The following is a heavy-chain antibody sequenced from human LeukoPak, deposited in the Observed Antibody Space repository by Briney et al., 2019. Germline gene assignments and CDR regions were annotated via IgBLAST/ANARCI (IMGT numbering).Heavy chain of an antibody. CDR1: GGSFSGYY. D-gene: IGHD3-22*01. V-gene: IGHV4-34*01. CDR3: AGVSGSSGYYQYYYYYYYMDV. CDR2: INHSGST. J-gene: IGHJ6*03. Sequence: PSETLSLTCAVYGGSFSGYYWSWIRQPPGKGLEWIGEINHSGSTNYNPCLKSRVTISVDTSKNQFSLKLSSVTAADTAVYYCAGVSGSSGYYQYYYYYYYMDVWGKGTTVTVSS.